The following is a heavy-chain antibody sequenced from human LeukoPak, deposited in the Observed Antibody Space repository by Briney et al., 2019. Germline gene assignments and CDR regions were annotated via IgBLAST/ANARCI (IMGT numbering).Heavy chain of an antibody. Sequence: ASVNVSCKASGYTYTSYGSSGVRQAPRQGLEWMGWISAYNGSTNYAQKLQGRVTMTTDTSTSTAYMELRSMRSDDTAVYYCATNTEITFGGVNYAFDIWGQGTMVTVSS. CDR2: ISAYNGST. CDR1: GYTYTSYG. D-gene: IGHD3-16*01. J-gene: IGHJ3*02. CDR3: ATNTEITFGGVNYAFDI. V-gene: IGHV1-18*01.